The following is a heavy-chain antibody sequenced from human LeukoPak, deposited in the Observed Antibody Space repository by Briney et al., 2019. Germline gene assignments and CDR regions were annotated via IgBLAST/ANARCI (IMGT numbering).Heavy chain of an antibody. Sequence: SETLSLTCTVSGGSISSSSDYWGWIRQAPGKGLEWIGSIYYHENTYYNSSLKSRVTVSVDTSKNQFSLKLNSVTAADTAVYFCARRAYSAAYWKHFDYWGQGTLVTVPS. CDR1: GGSISSSSDY. J-gene: IGHJ4*02. D-gene: IGHD1-1*01. V-gene: IGHV4-39*01. CDR3: ARRAYSAAYWKHFDY. CDR2: IYYHENT.